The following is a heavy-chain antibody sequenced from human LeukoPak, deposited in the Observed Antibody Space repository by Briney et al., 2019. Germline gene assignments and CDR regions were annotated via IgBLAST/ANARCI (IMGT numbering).Heavy chain of an antibody. CDR3: ARAPWEYQLPEFDY. V-gene: IGHV3-11*04. Sequence: PGGSLRLSCAASGFTFSDYYMSWIRQAPGKGLEWVSYISSSGSTIYYADSVKGRFTISRDDAKNSLYLQMNSLRAEDTAVYYCARAPWEYQLPEFDYWGQGTLVTVSS. J-gene: IGHJ4*02. CDR2: ISSSGSTI. D-gene: IGHD2-2*01. CDR1: GFTFSDYY.